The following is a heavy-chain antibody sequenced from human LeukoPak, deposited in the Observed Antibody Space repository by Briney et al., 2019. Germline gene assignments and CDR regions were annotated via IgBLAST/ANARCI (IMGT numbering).Heavy chain of an antibody. V-gene: IGHV3-30*02. J-gene: IGHJ3*02. Sequence: GGSLRLSCAASGFTFSSYGMHWVRQAPGKGLEWVAFIRYDGSNKYYADSVKGRFTISRDNSKNTLYLQMNSLRAEDTAVYYCARVEYSSSSDASDIWGQGTMVTVSS. CDR2: IRYDGSNK. CDR1: GFTFSSYG. D-gene: IGHD6-13*01. CDR3: ARVEYSSSSDASDI.